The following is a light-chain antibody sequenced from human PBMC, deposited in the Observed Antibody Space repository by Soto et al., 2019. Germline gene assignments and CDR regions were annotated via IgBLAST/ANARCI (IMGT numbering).Light chain of an antibody. CDR3: HQRSNWPPDT. CDR1: QSVGSD. J-gene: IGKJ5*01. Sequence: EIVMTQSPATLSVSPGERATLSCRASQSVGSDLAWYQQKPGQAPRLLIYDASNRATGVPARFSGSGSGTDFTLTISSLEPEDFAVYYCHQRSNWPPDTFGQGTRLEIK. V-gene: IGKV3-11*01. CDR2: DAS.